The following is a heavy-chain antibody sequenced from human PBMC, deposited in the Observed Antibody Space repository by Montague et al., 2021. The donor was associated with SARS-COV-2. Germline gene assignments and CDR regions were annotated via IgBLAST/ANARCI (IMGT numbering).Heavy chain of an antibody. D-gene: IGHD6-6*01. J-gene: IGHJ5*01. CDR1: GGSITGFS. V-gene: IGHV4-4*07. CDR3: ARTPTRPLSLDS. CDR2: VTTSGTT. Sequence: TLSLTCAVSGGSITGFSWSWVRQPAGKGLEWIGRVTTSGTTNXSPSLRSRVTMSVDTSKNQFSLNLNSVTAADTAIYYCARTPTRPLSLDSWGQGTLVTVSS.